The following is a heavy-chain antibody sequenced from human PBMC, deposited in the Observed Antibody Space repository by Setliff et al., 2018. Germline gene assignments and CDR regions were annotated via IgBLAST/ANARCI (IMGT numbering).Heavy chain of an antibody. CDR1: GYTFTSYG. Sequence: ASVKVSCKSSGYTFTSYGINWVRQAPGQGLEWMGWINAYAQKFQGRFTISRDNAKNSLYLQMNSLRAEDTALYHCAKDRVPDGIWDFDSWGPGSLVTVSS. CDR2: INA. V-gene: IGHV1-18*01. J-gene: IGHJ5*01. D-gene: IGHD1-20*01. CDR3: AKDRVPDGIWDFDS.